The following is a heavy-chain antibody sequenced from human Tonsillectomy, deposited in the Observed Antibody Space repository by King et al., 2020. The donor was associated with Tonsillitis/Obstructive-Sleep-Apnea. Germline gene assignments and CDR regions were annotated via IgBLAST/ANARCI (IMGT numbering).Heavy chain of an antibody. Sequence: VQLVESGAEVKKPGASVKVSCKASGYTFTSYVISWVRQAPGQGLEWMGWSSAYNGNTNYAQKLQGRVTMTTDTSTGTAYMELRSLRSDDTAVYYCARDGYYDSSGYFDAFDIWGQGTMVTVSS. J-gene: IGHJ3*02. CDR2: SSAYNGNT. CDR3: ARDGYYDSSGYFDAFDI. D-gene: IGHD3-22*01. V-gene: IGHV1-18*01. CDR1: GYTFTSYV.